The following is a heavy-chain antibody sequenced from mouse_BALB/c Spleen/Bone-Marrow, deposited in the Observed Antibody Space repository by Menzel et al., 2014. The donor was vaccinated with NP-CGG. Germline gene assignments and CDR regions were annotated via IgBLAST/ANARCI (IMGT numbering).Heavy chain of an antibody. CDR1: GYTFTSYT. Sequence: QVQLQQSGAELARPGASVKMSCKASGYTFTSYTMQWIRQRPGQGLEWIGYIVPRGDYTNYNQKFKDKATLTADKSSNTAYMQLSSLTSEDFAVYYCAREARTGAWFAYWGQGTLVTVSA. CDR2: IVPRGDYT. CDR3: AREARTGAWFAY. D-gene: IGHD4-1*01. J-gene: IGHJ3*01. V-gene: IGHV1-4*01.